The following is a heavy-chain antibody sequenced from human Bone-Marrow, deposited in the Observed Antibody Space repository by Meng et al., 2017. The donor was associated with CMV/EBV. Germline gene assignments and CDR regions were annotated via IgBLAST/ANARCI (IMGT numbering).Heavy chain of an antibody. CDR2: ISSSSSYI. J-gene: IGHJ3*02. D-gene: IGHD3-22*01. CDR1: GFTFSSYS. Sequence: GESLKISCTASGFTFSSYSMNWVRQAPGKGLEWVSSISSSSSYIYYADSVKGRFTISRENAKNSLYLQMNSLRAEDTALYYCAKDGHYYDSSGYYQGGGAFDIWGQGTMVTVSS. V-gene: IGHV3-21*04. CDR3: AKDGHYYDSSGYYQGGGAFDI.